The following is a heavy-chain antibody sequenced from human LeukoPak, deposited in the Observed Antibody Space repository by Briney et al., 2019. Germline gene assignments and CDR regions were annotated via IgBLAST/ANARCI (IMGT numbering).Heavy chain of an antibody. CDR1: GFTFSSYA. V-gene: IGHV3-23*01. J-gene: IGHJ4*02. CDR3: ARSGGSGWWESIFDY. D-gene: IGHD6-19*01. Sequence: GGSLRLSCAASGFTFSSYAMSWVRQAPGKGLEWVSAISSTGSTTYYADSVKGRFTISRDNAQNSLYLQMNSLRAEDTAVYYCARSGGSGWWESIFDYWGQGTLVTVSS. CDR2: ISSTGSTT.